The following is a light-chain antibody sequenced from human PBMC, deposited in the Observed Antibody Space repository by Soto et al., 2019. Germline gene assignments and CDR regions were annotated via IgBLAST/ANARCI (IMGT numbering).Light chain of an antibody. V-gene: IGLV3-25*03. CDR3: QSADATAIYVV. J-gene: IGLJ2*01. CDR2: KNN. CDR1: ALPKQY. Sequence: SYELTQPPLVSLSPGQTARITCSGDALPKQYAFWYQQKPGQAPVLVIYKNNETASGIPERFSGSSSGTTVTLTISGVQAQDEADYYCQSADATAIYVVFGGGTKLTVL.